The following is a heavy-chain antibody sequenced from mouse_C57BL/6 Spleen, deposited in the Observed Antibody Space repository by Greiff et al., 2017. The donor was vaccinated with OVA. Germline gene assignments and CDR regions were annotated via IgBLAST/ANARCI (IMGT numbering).Heavy chain of an antibody. J-gene: IGHJ2*01. CDR1: GYSITSGYD. V-gene: IGHV3-1*01. CDR2: ISYSGST. CDR3: ARGVSDGYLLDY. D-gene: IGHD2-3*01. Sequence: DVKLQESGPGMVKPSQSLSLTCTVTGYSITSGYDWHWIRHFPGNKLEWMGYISYSGSTNYNPSLKSRISITHDTSKNHFFLKLNSVTTEDTATYYCARGVSDGYLLDYWGQGTTLTVSS.